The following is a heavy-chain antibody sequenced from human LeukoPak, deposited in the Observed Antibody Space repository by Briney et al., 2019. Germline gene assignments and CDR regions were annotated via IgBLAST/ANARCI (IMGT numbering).Heavy chain of an antibody. J-gene: IGHJ6*02. D-gene: IGHD3-16*01. CDR2: IYYSGST. Sequence: PSETLSLTCTVSGYSISSGYYWGWIRQPPGQGLEWIGSIYYSGSTYYNPSLKSRVTISVDTSKNQFSLKLSSVTAADTAVYYCARDCREDYLWGSLFSGMDVWGQGTTVTVSS. V-gene: IGHV4-38-2*02. CDR3: ARDCREDYLWGSLFSGMDV. CDR1: GYSISSGYY.